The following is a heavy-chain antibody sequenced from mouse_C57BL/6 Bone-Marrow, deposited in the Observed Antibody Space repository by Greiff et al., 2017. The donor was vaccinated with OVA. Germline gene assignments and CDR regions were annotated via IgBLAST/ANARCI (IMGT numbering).Heavy chain of an antibody. CDR1: GYTFTSYW. CDR2: IYPGNSDT. D-gene: IGHD2-1*01. J-gene: IGHJ2*01. CDR3: TRKGYGNYFDY. V-gene: IGHV1-5*01. Sequence: EVQLQQSGTVLARPGASVKMSCKTSGYTFTSYWMHWVKQRPGQGLEWIGAIYPGNSDTSYNQTFKGKAKLTAVTSASTAYMELSSLTNEDSAVYYWTRKGYGNYFDYWGQGTTLTGSS.